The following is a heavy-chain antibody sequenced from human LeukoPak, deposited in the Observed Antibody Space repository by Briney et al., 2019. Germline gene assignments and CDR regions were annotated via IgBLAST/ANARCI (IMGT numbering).Heavy chain of an antibody. D-gene: IGHD1-26*01. CDR1: GGSISSYY. V-gene: IGHV4-59*01. Sequence: SETLSLTCTVSGGSISSYYWSWIRQPPGKGLEWIGYIYYSGSTNYNPSLKSRVTISVDTSKNQFSLKLSSVTAADTAVYYCARVTVGATPPFFDLWGRGTLVTVSS. CDR2: IYYSGST. CDR3: ARVTVGATPPFFDL. J-gene: IGHJ2*01.